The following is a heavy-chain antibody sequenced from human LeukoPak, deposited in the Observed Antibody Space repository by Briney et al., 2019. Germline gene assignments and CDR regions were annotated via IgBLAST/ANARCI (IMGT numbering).Heavy chain of an antibody. CDR1: GFTFSTYG. J-gene: IGHJ4*02. Sequence: GGSLRLSCAASGFTFSTYGMNWVRQAPGKGLEWVSYISGSSSAIYYTDSVKGRFTISRDNVEKSVYLQMNGLRAEDTAVYYCATYSGYDRIFDHWGQGTLVTVSS. V-gene: IGHV3-48*01. CDR2: ISGSSSAI. D-gene: IGHD5-12*01. CDR3: ATYSGYDRIFDH.